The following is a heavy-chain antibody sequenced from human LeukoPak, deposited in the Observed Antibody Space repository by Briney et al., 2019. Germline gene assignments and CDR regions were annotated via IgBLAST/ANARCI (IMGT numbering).Heavy chain of an antibody. CDR3: ARDEIAGPPLDY. CDR2: INPNSGGT. V-gene: IGHV1-2*02. CDR1: GYTFTGYY. J-gene: IGHJ4*02. Sequence: ASVKVSCKASGYTFTGYYMHWVRQAPGQGLEWMGWINPNSGGTNYAQKFQGRVTMTRDTSTSTVYMELSSLRSDDTAVYYCARDEIAGPPLDYWGQGTLVTVSS. D-gene: IGHD2-15*01.